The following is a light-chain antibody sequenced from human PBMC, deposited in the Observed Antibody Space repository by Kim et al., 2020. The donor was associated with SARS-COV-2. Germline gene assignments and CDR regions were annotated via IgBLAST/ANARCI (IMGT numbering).Light chain of an antibody. V-gene: IGKV3-15*01. Sequence: EIVMTQSPATLSVSPGDSATLSCRASQSISSNLAWYQQKPGQAPRLLIYDASTRATGIPARFSGGGSGTEFTLTISSLQSEDFAIYYCQQYNNFRTFGQGTKVEIK. J-gene: IGKJ1*01. CDR1: QSISSN. CDR3: QQYNNFRT. CDR2: DAS.